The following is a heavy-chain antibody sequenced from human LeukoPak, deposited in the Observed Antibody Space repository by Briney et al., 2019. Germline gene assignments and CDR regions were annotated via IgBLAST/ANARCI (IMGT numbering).Heavy chain of an antibody. CDR3: ARLRTPATLGAPAFDY. CDR2: IYPGDSDT. V-gene: IGHV5-51*01. J-gene: IGHJ4*02. D-gene: IGHD2-2*01. CDR1: GYNFAIYW. Sequence: GESLRISCKGSGYNFAIYWIVWVRQMPGKGLEWMGLIYPGDSDTRYSPSFQGQVTISADKSISTAYLQWSSLQASDTAMYYCARLRTPATLGAPAFDYWGQGTLVTVSS.